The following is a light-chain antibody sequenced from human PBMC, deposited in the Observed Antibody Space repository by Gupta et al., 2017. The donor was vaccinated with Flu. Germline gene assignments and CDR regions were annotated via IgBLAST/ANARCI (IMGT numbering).Light chain of an antibody. J-gene: IGLJ1*01. V-gene: IGLV1-40*01. CDR2: GNS. CDR3: QSYDSSLTREV. CDR1: SSNIGAGHD. Sequence: QSVLTQLPSVFGAPGQRVTISCTGSSSNIGAGHDVHWYQQLPGTAPKLLIYGNSNRPSGVPDRFSGSKSGTSASLAITGLQAEDEADYYCQSYDSSLTREVFGSGTKVTVL.